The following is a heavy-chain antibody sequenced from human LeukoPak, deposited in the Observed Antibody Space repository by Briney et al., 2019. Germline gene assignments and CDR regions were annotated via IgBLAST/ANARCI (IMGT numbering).Heavy chain of an antibody. CDR2: VYYSGST. CDR3: AREANSPTARYWYFDL. Sequence: SETLSLTCTVSGGSVSSYYWSWVRQSPGKGLEWIGYVYYSGSTNYNPALKSRVTISLDTSENQFSLKLSSVTAADTAVYYCAREANSPTARYWYFDLWGRGTQVTVSS. D-gene: IGHD2-21*01. J-gene: IGHJ2*01. CDR1: GGSVSSYY. V-gene: IGHV4-59*02.